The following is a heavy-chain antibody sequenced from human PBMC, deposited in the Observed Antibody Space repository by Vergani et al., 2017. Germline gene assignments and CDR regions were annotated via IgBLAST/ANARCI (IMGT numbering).Heavy chain of an antibody. CDR1: GGSISSSSYY. V-gene: IGHV4-39*01. J-gene: IGHJ4*02. Sequence: QLQLQESGPGLVKPSETLSLTCTVSGGSISSSSYYWGWIRQPPGKGLGWIGSICYSGSTYYNPSLKSLVTISVDTSKNQFSLKLSSVTAADTALYYCARLDSSGWYVPALYFDYWGQGTLVTVSS. CDR2: ICYSGST. CDR3: ARLDSSGWYVPALYFDY. D-gene: IGHD6-19*01.